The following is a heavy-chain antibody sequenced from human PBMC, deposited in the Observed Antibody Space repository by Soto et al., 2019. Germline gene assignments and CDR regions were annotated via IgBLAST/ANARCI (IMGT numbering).Heavy chain of an antibody. D-gene: IGHD4-17*01. CDR1: GYTFTSYG. CDR3: ARDAHHLTVTTRIYYYYGMDV. V-gene: IGHV1-18*01. J-gene: IGHJ6*02. CDR2: ISAYNGNA. Sequence: ASVKVSCKASGYTFTSYGISWVRQAPGQGLEWMGWISAYNGNANYAQKLQGRVTMTADESTSTAYMELSSLRSEDTAVYYCARDAHHLTVTTRIYYYYGMDVWGQGTTVTVSS.